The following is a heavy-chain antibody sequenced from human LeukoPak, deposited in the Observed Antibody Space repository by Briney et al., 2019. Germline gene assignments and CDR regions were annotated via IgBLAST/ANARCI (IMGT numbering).Heavy chain of an antibody. V-gene: IGHV1-18*01. CDR3: AREWGGYTYGYDYYYYYMDV. Sequence: ASVKVSCKASGYRFTSYGITWVRPAPGRGLEWMGWISTYNGNTNYAQRFQDRVTMTADTSTTTAYLELRSLRSDDTAVYYCAREWGGYTYGYDYYYYYMDVWGEGTTVTVSS. CDR1: GYRFTSYG. D-gene: IGHD5-18*01. CDR2: ISTYNGNT. J-gene: IGHJ6*03.